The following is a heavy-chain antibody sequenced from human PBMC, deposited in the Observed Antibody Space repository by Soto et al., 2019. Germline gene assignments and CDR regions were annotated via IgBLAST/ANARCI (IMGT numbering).Heavy chain of an antibody. V-gene: IGHV4-39*01. CDR2: IYYSGTT. Sequence: SETLSLTCTVSGGSISSSSYYWFWLRQPPGKGLEWIGSIYYSGTTYYNPSLKSRVTISVDTSKNQFSLKLRSVTAADTAVYYCARQSPDYLGSVGWFDPWGQGTLVTVSS. CDR3: ARQSPDYLGSVGWFDP. J-gene: IGHJ5*02. CDR1: GGSISSSSYY. D-gene: IGHD1-26*01.